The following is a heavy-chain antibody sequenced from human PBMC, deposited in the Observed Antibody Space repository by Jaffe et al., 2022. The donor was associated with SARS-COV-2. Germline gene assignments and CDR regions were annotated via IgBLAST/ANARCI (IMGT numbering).Heavy chain of an antibody. Sequence: EVQLVESGGGLVKPGGSLRLSCAASGFTFSSYSMNWVRQAPGKGLEWVSFISSSSSYIYYADSVKGRFTISRDNAKNSLFLQMHSLRAEDTAVYYCARTPAGNFGEFDYWGQGTLVTVSS. CDR1: GFTFSSYS. V-gene: IGHV3-21*04. CDR2: ISSSSSYI. CDR3: ARTPAGNFGEFDY. J-gene: IGHJ4*02. D-gene: IGHD3-10*01.